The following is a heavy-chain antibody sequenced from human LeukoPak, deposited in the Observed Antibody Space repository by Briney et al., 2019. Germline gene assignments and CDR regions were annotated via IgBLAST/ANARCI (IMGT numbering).Heavy chain of an antibody. D-gene: IGHD1-26*01. CDR3: ATDRNGGKYYDY. V-gene: IGHV3-33*01. J-gene: IGHJ4*02. CDR1: GFTFSSYG. CDR2: IWYDGSNK. Sequence: GGSLRLSCAASGFTFSSYGMHWVRQAPGKGLEWVAVIWYDGSNKYYADSVKGRFTISRDNSKNTLYLQMNSLRAEDTAVYYCATDRNGGKYYDYWGQGTLVTVSS.